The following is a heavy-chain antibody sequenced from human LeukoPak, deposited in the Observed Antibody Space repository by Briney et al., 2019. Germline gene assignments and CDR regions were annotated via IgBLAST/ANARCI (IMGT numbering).Heavy chain of an antibody. Sequence: NPSETLSLTCTVFGGSISSYYWSWIRQPPGKGLEWIGYIYYSGSTNYNPSLKSRVTISVDTSKNQFSLKLSSVTAADTAVYYCARRHYYGSGSYDAWGQGTLVTVSS. D-gene: IGHD3-10*01. CDR3: ARRHYYGSGSYDA. V-gene: IGHV4-59*08. J-gene: IGHJ5*02. CDR1: GGSISSYY. CDR2: IYYSGST.